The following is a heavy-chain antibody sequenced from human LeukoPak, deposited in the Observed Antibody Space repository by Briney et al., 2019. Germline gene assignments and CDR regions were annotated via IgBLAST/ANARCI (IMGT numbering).Heavy chain of an antibody. CDR3: AKGSDSFDY. V-gene: IGHV3-30*02. Sequence: PGGALRLSSAESGFTFSSYGMQWVRQAPGKGLEWVAFIRYDATDKHYADSVKGRFTNSRDNSKNTLYLQMNSLRTQDTAVYYCAKGSDSFDYWGQGTLVTDPS. CDR1: GFTFSSYG. J-gene: IGHJ4*02. D-gene: IGHD6-25*01. CDR2: IRYDATDK.